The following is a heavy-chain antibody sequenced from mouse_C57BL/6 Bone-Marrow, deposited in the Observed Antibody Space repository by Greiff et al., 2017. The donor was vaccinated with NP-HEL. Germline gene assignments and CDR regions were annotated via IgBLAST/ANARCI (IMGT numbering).Heavy chain of an antibody. CDR3: ARGDYDGFAY. V-gene: IGHV5-16*01. CDR1: GFTFSDYY. D-gene: IGHD2-4*01. CDR2: INYDGSST. Sequence: EVHLVESEGGLVQPGSSMTLSCTASGFTFSDYYMAWVRQVPEKGLEWVANINYDGSSTYYLDSLNSRFIISRDNAKNILYLQMSSLKSEDTATYYCARGDYDGFAYWGQGTLVTVSA. J-gene: IGHJ3*01.